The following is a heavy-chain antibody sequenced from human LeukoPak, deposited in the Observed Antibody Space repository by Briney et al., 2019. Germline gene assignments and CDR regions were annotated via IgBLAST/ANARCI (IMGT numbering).Heavy chain of an antibody. Sequence: ASVKVSCKASGYTFTGYYMHWVRQAPGQGLEWMGWINPNSGGTNYAQKFQGRVTMTRDTSISTAYMELSRLRSDDTAVYYCARGYCSGGTCYLVENWLDPWGQGTLVTVSS. J-gene: IGHJ5*02. D-gene: IGHD2-15*01. CDR1: GYTFTGYY. CDR2: INPNSGGT. V-gene: IGHV1-2*02. CDR3: ARGYCSGGTCYLVENWLDP.